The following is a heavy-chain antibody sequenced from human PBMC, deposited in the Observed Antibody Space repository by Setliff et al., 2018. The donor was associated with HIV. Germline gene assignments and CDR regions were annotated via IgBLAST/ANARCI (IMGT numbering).Heavy chain of an antibody. J-gene: IGHJ4*02. V-gene: IGHV1-2*02. CDR2: INPNSGVT. CDR1: GYTFTSYY. D-gene: IGHD3-22*01. CDR3: ARDRYYLDSSGLANY. Sequence: ASVKVSCKASGYTFTSYYMHWVRQAPGQGLEWMGWINPNSGVTNYAQKFQGRVTMTRDTSISTAYMELSRLRSDDTAVYYCARDRYYLDSSGLANYWGQGTLVTVSS.